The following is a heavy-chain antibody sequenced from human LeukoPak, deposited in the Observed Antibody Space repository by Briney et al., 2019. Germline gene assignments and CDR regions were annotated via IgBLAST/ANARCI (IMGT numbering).Heavy chain of an antibody. V-gene: IGHV3-7*01. D-gene: IGHD2-15*01. CDR3: AREDGYCSGGNCYSYFDS. CDR1: GFTFSHFW. J-gene: IGHJ4*02. Sequence: GGSLRLSCAASGFTFSHFWMSWVRQAPGKGLEWVAYIKKTGSETYYVDSVKGRFTITGDNTRNSLFLQMYSLRAEDTAVYFCAREDGYCSGGNCYSYFDSWGQGTLVTVSS. CDR2: IKKTGSET.